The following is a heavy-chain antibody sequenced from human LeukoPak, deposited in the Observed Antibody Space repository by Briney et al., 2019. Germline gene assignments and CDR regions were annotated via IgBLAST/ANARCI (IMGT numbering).Heavy chain of an antibody. V-gene: IGHV1-2*02. CDR1: GYTFTGYY. Sequence: GASVKVSCKASGYTFTGYYMHWVRQAPGQGLEWMGWINPNSGGTNYAQKFQGRVTMTRDTSISTAYMELSRLRSDDTAVYYCARLVEDYVWGSYRHFDYWGQGTLVTVSS. CDR3: ARLVEDYVWGSYRHFDY. J-gene: IGHJ4*02. D-gene: IGHD3-16*02. CDR2: INPNSGGT.